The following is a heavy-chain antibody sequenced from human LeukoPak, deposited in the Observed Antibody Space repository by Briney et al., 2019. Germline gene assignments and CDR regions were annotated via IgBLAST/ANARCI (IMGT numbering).Heavy chain of an antibody. CDR1: GVSISSGGYY. Sequence: KSSETLSLTCTVSGVSISSGGYYWSWIRQPPGKGLEWIGSIYYSGSTYYNPSLKSRVTISVDTSKNQFSLKLSSVTAADTAVYYCARGKSAHLDAFDIWGQGTMVTVSS. CDR2: IYYSGST. CDR3: ARGKSAHLDAFDI. V-gene: IGHV4-39*07. J-gene: IGHJ3*02.